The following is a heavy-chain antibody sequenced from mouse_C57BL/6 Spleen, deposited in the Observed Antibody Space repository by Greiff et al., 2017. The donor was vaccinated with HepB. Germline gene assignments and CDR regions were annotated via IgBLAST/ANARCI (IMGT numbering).Heavy chain of an antibody. J-gene: IGHJ4*01. Sequence: LQESGAELVRPGASVKLSCKASGYTFTDYYINWVKQRPGQGLEWIARIYPGSGNTYYNEKFKGKATLTAEKSSSTAYMQLSSLTSEDSAVYFCARGGLPYAMDYWGQGTSGTVSS. CDR2: IYPGSGNT. V-gene: IGHV1-76*01. CDR1: GYTFTDYY. CDR3: ARGGLPYAMDY. D-gene: IGHD2-2*01.